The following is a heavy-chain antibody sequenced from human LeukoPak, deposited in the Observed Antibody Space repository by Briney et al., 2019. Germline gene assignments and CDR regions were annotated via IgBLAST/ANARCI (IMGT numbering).Heavy chain of an antibody. D-gene: IGHD3-10*01. CDR3: ARGGISGSYCRVFDY. CDR2: IYYSGST. V-gene: IGHV4-39*01. J-gene: IGHJ4*02. Sequence: PSETLSLTCAVSGGSISYSNYNWGWIRQPPGKGLEWIGSIYYSGSTYYNPSLKSRVTISVDTSKNQFSLNLSSVTAADTAVYYCARGGISGSYCRVFDYWGQGVLVTVSS. CDR1: GGSISYSNYN.